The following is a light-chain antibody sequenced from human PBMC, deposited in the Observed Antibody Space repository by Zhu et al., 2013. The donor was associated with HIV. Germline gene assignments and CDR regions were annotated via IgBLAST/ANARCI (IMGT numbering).Light chain of an antibody. V-gene: IGKV1-5*01. CDR2: DAS. J-gene: IGKJ1*01. CDR3: QQYYSGGT. CDR1: QTIDTW. Sequence: IQMTQSPSTLSASVGDRITITCRASQTIDTWLAWYQQRPGKPPKLLIFDASSLESGVPSRFSGSGSGTTFSLTISGLQPDDFTTYFCQQYYSGGTFGQGTKVEIK.